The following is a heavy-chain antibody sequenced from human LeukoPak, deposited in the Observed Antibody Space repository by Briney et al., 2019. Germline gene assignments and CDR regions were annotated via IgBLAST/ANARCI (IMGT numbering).Heavy chain of an antibody. CDR2: ISSSSSYI. CDR1: GGSISSSS. V-gene: IGHV3-21*01. Sequence: ETLSLTCTVSGGSISSSSYHWGWIRQAPGKGLEWVSSISSSSSYIYYADSVKGRFTISRDNAKNSLYLQMNSLRAEDTAVYYCARDLGGWKFDYWGQGTLVTVSS. D-gene: IGHD6-19*01. J-gene: IGHJ4*02. CDR3: ARDLGGWKFDY.